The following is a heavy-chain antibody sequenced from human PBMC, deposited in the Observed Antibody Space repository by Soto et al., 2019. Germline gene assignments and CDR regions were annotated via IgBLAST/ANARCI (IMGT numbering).Heavy chain of an antibody. CDR1: GFTFSSYA. Sequence: EVQLLESGGGLVQPGGSLRLSCAASGFTFSSYAMSWVRQAPGKGLEWVSAISGSGGNTYYADSVKGRFTISRDNSKNSLYLRMNSLRAEDTAIYYCARRYCTNGVCSSYYSQDGMDDWGQGTTVTVSS. D-gene: IGHD2-8*01. J-gene: IGHJ6*02. CDR2: ISGSGGNT. CDR3: ARRYCTNGVCSSYYSQDGMDD. V-gene: IGHV3-23*01.